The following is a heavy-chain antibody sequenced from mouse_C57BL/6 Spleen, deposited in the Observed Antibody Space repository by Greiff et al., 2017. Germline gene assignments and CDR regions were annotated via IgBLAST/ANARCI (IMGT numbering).Heavy chain of an antibody. CDR1: GYTFTDYN. CDR2: INPNNGGT. Sequence: EVQLQQSGPELVKPGASVKMSCKASGYTFTDYNMHWVKQSHGKSLEWIGYINPNNGGTSYNQKFKGKATLTVNKSYSTAYMELRSLTSEDSAVYYCARGGIYGNYVFDYWGQGTTLTVSS. J-gene: IGHJ2*01. CDR3: ARGGIYGNYVFDY. D-gene: IGHD2-1*01. V-gene: IGHV1-22*01.